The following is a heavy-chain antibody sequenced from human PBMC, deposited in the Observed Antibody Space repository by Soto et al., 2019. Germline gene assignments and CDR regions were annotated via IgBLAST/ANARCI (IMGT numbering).Heavy chain of an antibody. J-gene: IGHJ3*02. D-gene: IGHD1-20*01. CDR2: IYHSGST. Sequence: QVQMQESGPGLVRPSGTLSLTCTVSSGSIASSNWWSWLRQPPGKGLEWIGEIYHSGSTNYNPSLKSRVTISIDTSRNQFSLQLNYVAAADMAVYYCAIDISGATDAFDIWGQGTRVAVS. CDR3: AIDISGATDAFDI. CDR1: SGSIASSNW. V-gene: IGHV4-4*02.